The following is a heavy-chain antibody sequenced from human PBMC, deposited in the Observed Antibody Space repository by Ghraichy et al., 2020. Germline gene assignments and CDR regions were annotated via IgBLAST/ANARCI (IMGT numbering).Heavy chain of an antibody. Sequence: LSLTCAASGFTFSGSDVQWVRQASGKGLEWVGRLRNEANTYATAYAASVKGRFSISTDDSKITAYLQMDSLKIEDTAVYYCSRTFYGSGSSDVVFDIWGQGTVVTVSS. V-gene: IGHV3-73*01. CDR1: GFTFSGSD. CDR2: LRNEANTYAT. CDR3: SRTFYGSGSSDVVFDI. J-gene: IGHJ3*02. D-gene: IGHD3-10*01.